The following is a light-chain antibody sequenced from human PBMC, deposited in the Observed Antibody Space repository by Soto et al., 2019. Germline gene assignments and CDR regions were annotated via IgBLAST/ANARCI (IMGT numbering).Light chain of an antibody. CDR2: VAS. CDR1: QSVSSN. CDR3: QQYNVWPLT. Sequence: EIVMTQSPATLSVSPGERATLSCRASQSVSSNLAWYQQKPGQTPKLLIYVASTRATGIPARFSGSGSGTAFTLTISSLQSADFAVYYCQQYNVWPLTFGGGTKVKFK. J-gene: IGKJ4*01. V-gene: IGKV3-15*01.